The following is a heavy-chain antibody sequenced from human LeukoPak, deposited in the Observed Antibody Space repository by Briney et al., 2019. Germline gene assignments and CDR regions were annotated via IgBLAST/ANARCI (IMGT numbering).Heavy chain of an antibody. CDR3: ARRVDTVGARKYYFDY. D-gene: IGHD1-26*01. V-gene: IGHV1-69*13. Sequence: SVKVSCKASGGTFSSYAISWVRQAPGQGLEWMGGIIPIFGTANYAQKFQGRVTITADESTSTAYMELSSLRSEDTAVYYCARRVDTVGARKYYFDYWGQGTLVTVSS. CDR1: GGTFSSYA. CDR2: IIPIFGTA. J-gene: IGHJ4*02.